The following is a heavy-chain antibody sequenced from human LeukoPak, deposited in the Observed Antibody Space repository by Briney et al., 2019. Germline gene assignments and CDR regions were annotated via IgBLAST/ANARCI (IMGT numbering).Heavy chain of an antibody. D-gene: IGHD2-21*02. J-gene: IGHJ3*02. CDR1: GYTFTEYF. CDR2: INPNSGGA. V-gene: IGHV1-2*02. CDR3: ARDEAVTATNAFDI. Sequence: ASVKVSCKASGYTFTEYFMHWVRQAPGQGLEWMGWINPNSGGAKYAQKFQGRVTMTLDTSISTAYMELSRLRSDDTAMYYCARDEAVTATNAFDIWGRGTMVTVSS.